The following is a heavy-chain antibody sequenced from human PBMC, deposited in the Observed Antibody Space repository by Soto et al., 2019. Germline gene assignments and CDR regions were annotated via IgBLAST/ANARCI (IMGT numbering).Heavy chain of an antibody. Sequence: SETLSLTCTVSGGSISSYYWSWIRQPPGKGLEWIGYIYYSGSTNYNPSLKSRVTISVDTSKNQFSLKLSSVTAADTAVYYCARDLVAVAGNWFDPWGQGTLVTVSS. CDR1: GGSISSYY. CDR3: ARDLVAVAGNWFDP. D-gene: IGHD6-19*01. J-gene: IGHJ5*02. CDR2: IYYSGST. V-gene: IGHV4-59*01.